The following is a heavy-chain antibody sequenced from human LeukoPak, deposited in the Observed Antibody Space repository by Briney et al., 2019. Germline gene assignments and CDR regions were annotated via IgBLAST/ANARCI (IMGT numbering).Heavy chain of an antibody. Sequence: SETLSLTCTVSGGSISSYYWSWIRQPAGKGLEWIGRIYTSGSTNYNPSLKSRVTMSVDTSKNQFSPKLSSVTAADTAVYYCARVGLIAAAGTGYYFDYWGQGTLVTVS. D-gene: IGHD6-13*01. CDR1: GGSISSYY. CDR3: ARVGLIAAAGTGYYFDY. V-gene: IGHV4-4*07. J-gene: IGHJ4*02. CDR2: IYTSGST.